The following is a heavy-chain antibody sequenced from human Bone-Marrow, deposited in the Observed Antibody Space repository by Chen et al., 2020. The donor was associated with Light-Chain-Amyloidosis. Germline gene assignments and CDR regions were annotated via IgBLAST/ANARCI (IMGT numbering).Heavy chain of an antibody. J-gene: IGHJ4*02. CDR2: ISTDGSS. CDR3: ARARTPTMLDN. D-gene: IGHD1-1*01. V-gene: IGHV3-74*01. CDR1: GFTVNSYW. Sequence: EVQLVESGGGLVQPGGSLRLSCAASGFTVNSYWMHWVRQAPGKGLVCVSRISTDGSSSYAVSVKGRFTISRDNAKNTLFLQMNSLTAEDTAVYYCARARTPTMLDNWGQGTLVTVSS.